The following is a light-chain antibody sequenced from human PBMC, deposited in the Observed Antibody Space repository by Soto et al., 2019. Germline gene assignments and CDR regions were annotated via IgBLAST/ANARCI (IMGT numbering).Light chain of an antibody. J-gene: IGLJ2*01. CDR3: AAWDDSLNGRV. CDR1: SSNIGNNA. Sequence: QSVLTQPPSVSDAPRQRVTISCSGSSSNIGNNAVNWYQQLPGKAPKLLIYYDHLLPSGVSDRFSGSKSGTSASLAISGLQSEDEADYYCAAWDDSLNGRVFGGGTKLTVL. V-gene: IGLV1-36*01. CDR2: YDH.